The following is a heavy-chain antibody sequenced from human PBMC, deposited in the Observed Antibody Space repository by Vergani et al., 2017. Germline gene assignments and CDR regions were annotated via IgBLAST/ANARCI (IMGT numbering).Heavy chain of an antibody. V-gene: IGHV4-34*01. J-gene: IGHJ6*03. D-gene: IGHD4-11*01. CDR1: GGSFTSYH. CDR2: IDHTGRP. CDR3: ARVNTETNCHLYYDYYMDV. Sequence: QVQLQQWGGGLLKPSETLSLTCVVNGGSFTSYHWTWIRQSPGEGLEWVGAIDHTGRPDYNPSLKSRLNMSVDKSRNQFPLTLNAVTATETAIYFCARVNTETNCHLYYDYYMDVWGQGAAVTVS.